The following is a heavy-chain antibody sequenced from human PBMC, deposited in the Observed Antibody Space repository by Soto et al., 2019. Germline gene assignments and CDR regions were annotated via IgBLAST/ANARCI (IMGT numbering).Heavy chain of an antibody. CDR2: IKQDGGEK. J-gene: IGHJ6*02. Sequence: GGSLRLSCAASGFTFSSYWMSWVRQAPGKGLEWVAYIKQDGGEKYYVDSVKGRFTISRDNAKNSLCLQMNSLRAEDTAVYYCARDRQPWGYYYYGMDVWGQGTTVTVSS. D-gene: IGHD3-16*01. V-gene: IGHV3-7*01. CDR1: GFTFSSYW. CDR3: ARDRQPWGYYYYGMDV.